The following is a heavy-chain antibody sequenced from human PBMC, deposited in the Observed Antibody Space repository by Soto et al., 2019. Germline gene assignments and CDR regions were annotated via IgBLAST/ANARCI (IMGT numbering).Heavy chain of an antibody. CDR1: GLTFSSYG. CDR3: ARTKGIVLMVYAIDYYYYGMDV. D-gene: IGHD2-8*01. V-gene: IGHV3-33*01. Sequence: QVQLVESGGGVVQPGRSLRLSCAASGLTFSSYGMHWVRQAPGKGLEWVAVIWYDGSNKYYADSVKGRFTISRDNSKNTLYLQMNSLRAEDTAVYYCARTKGIVLMVYAIDYYYYGMDVWGQGTTVTVSS. CDR2: IWYDGSNK. J-gene: IGHJ6*02.